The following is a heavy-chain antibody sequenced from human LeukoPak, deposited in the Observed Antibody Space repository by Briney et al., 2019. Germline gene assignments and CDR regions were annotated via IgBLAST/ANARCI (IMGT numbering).Heavy chain of an antibody. Sequence: ASVKVSCKASGYTFTSYGISWVRQAPGQGLEWMGWISAYNGNTNYAQKLQDRVTMTTDTSTSTAYMELRSLRSDDTAVYYCARDPGRGQQQLGHFDYWGQGTLVTVSS. V-gene: IGHV1-18*01. CDR2: ISAYNGNT. CDR3: ARDPGRGQQQLGHFDY. CDR1: GYTFTSYG. D-gene: IGHD6-13*01. J-gene: IGHJ4*02.